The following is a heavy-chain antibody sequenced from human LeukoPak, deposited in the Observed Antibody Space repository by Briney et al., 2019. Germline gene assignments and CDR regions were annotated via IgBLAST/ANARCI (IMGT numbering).Heavy chain of an antibody. D-gene: IGHD3-10*01. CDR3: ARVPGGGYGSGSYSWFDP. CDR1: GGSISSGGYS. Sequence: SQTLSLTCAVSGGSISSGGYSWSWIRQPPGKVLEWIGYIYHSGSTYYNPSLKSRVTISVDRSKNQFSLKLSSVTAADTAVYYCARVPGGGYGSGSYSWFDPWGQGTLVTVSS. J-gene: IGHJ5*02. CDR2: IYHSGST. V-gene: IGHV4-30-2*01.